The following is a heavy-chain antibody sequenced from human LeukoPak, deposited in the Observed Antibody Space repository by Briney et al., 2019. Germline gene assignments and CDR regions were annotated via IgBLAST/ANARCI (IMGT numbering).Heavy chain of an antibody. CDR2: LIPIYGSA. D-gene: IGHD3-22*01. Sequence: ASVKVSCKASGGGFTFTSHAISWVRQAPGQGLEWMGGLIPIYGSANYAQKFQGRVTITSDESTRTVYMELSSLRPEDSAVYYCAGSFYDNSGDAFDIWGQGTMVTVSS. CDR1: GGGFTFTSHA. CDR3: AGSFYDNSGDAFDI. J-gene: IGHJ3*02. V-gene: IGHV1-69*13.